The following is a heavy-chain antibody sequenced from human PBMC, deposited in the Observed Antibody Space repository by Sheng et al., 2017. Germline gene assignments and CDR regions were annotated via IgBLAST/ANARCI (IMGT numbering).Heavy chain of an antibody. CDR1: GFTFSKYG. D-gene: IGHD3-22*01. Sequence: QVQLVESGGGVVQPGRSLRLSCAASGFTFSKYGMHWVRQAPGKGLEWVAVIWYDGSNKNYADSVKGRLTISRDNSQSTLFLQMDSLRAEDTAVYYCARGREEWLLPYFLDSWGQGTLVTVSS. CDR2: IWYDGSNK. V-gene: IGHV3-33*01. J-gene: IGHJ4*02. CDR3: ARGREEWLLPYFLDS.